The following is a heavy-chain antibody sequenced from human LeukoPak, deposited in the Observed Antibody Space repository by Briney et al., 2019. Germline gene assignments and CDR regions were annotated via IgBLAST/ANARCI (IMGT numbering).Heavy chain of an antibody. CDR2: IYYSGST. CDR1: GGSISSGGYS. Sequence: SQTLSLTCAVSGGSISSGGYSWSWIRQPPGKGLEWIGYIYYSGSTNYNPSLKSRVTISVDTSKNQFSLKLSSVTAADTAVYYCARVSQDAFDIWGQGTMVTVSS. CDR3: ARVSQDAFDI. V-gene: IGHV4-61*08. J-gene: IGHJ3*02.